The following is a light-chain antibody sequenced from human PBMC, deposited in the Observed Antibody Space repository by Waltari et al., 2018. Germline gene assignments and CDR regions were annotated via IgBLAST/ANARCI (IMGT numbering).Light chain of an antibody. Sequence: ATLSCRASQSVSGTYLAWYQQKPGQAPRLLIYGASSRATGIPDRFSGSGSGTDFTLTISRLESEDFAVYYCQQYGSSPWTFGQGTKVEIK. CDR1: QSVSGTY. J-gene: IGKJ1*01. V-gene: IGKV3-20*01. CDR2: GAS. CDR3: QQYGSSPWT.